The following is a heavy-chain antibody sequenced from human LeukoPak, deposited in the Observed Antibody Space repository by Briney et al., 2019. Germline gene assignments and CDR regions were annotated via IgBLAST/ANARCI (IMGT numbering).Heavy chain of an antibody. CDR1: GFTFSSYS. CDR2: IRSSSSYI. V-gene: IGHV3-21*01. J-gene: IGHJ5*02. CDR3: ARDGAGGSSSWLHNWFDP. D-gene: IGHD6-13*01. Sequence: PGGSLRLSCAASGFTFSSYSMNWVRQAPGKGLEWVSSIRSSSSYIYYADSVKGRFTISRDNAKNSLYLQMNSLRAEDTAVYYCARDGAGGSSSWLHNWFDPWGQGTLVTVSS.